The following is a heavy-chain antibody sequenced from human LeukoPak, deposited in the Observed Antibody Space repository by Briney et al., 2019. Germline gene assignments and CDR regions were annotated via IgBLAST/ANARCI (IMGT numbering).Heavy chain of an antibody. CDR2: IYTSGST. V-gene: IGHV4-4*07. CDR3: ARAYVWGSYRYAGFDY. J-gene: IGHJ4*02. Sequence: SETLSLTCTVSGGSISSYYWSWIRQPAGKGLEWIGRIYTSGSTNYNPSLKSRVTMSVDTSKIQFSLKLCSVTAADTAVYYCARAYVWGSYRYAGFDYWGQGTLVTVSS. D-gene: IGHD3-16*02. CDR1: GGSISSYY.